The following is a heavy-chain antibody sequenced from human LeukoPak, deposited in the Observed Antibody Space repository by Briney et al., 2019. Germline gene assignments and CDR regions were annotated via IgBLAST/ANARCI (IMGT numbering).Heavy chain of an antibody. J-gene: IGHJ4*02. CDR2: IRGDGNEK. Sequence: GESLRLSCAVSGFTFRRYWMNWVRQAPGKGLEWVATIRGDGNEKYYVDSVKSRFIISRDNAENSLYLQTNSLKAEDTAVYYCGRVTRGPDFTYWGQGTLVTVSS. V-gene: IGHV3-7*03. CDR1: GFTFRRYW. D-gene: IGHD3-10*01. CDR3: GRVTRGPDFTY.